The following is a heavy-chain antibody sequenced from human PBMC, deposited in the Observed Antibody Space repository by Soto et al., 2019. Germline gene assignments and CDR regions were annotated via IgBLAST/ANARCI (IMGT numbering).Heavy chain of an antibody. D-gene: IGHD1-26*01. CDR2: INAGNGNT. Sequence: QVQLVQSGAEVKKPGASVKVSCKASGYTFTSYAMHWVRQAPGQRLEWMGWINAGNGNTKYSQKFQGRVTITRDTPASTADMELSSLTSEDTAVYYCARGGSLYWYFDLWGRGTLVTVSS. CDR1: GYTFTSYA. V-gene: IGHV1-3*01. J-gene: IGHJ2*01. CDR3: ARGGSLYWYFDL.